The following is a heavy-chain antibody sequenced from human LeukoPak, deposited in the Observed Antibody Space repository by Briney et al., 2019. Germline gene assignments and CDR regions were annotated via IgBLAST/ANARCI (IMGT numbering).Heavy chain of an antibody. D-gene: IGHD4-17*01. J-gene: IGHJ3*01. CDR3: ASDYGYPNNAFDV. V-gene: IGHV5-51*01. Sequence: GESLKISCKGSGYSFTNYWIGWVRQMPGKGLEWMGMIYPADSDTRYRPSFQGQVTISADKSISTAYLQRISLKASDTAIYYCASDYGYPNNAFDVWGQGTMV. CDR2: IYPADSDT. CDR1: GYSFTNYW.